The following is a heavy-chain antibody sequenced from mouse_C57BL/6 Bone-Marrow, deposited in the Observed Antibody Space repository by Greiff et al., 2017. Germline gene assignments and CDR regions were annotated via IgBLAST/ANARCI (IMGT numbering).Heavy chain of an antibody. CDR2: LYPGSGST. V-gene: IGHV1-55*01. Sequence: LQQPGAELVKPGASVKMSCKASGYTFTSYWITWLKQRPGQGLPWIVDLYPGSGSTNYNEKFKSKATLTVDTSSSTAYMQLSSLTSEDSAVYYCARWTQRALYWGQGTTLTVSS. CDR3: ARWTQRALY. CDR1: GYTFTSYW. D-gene: IGHD3-1*01. J-gene: IGHJ2*01.